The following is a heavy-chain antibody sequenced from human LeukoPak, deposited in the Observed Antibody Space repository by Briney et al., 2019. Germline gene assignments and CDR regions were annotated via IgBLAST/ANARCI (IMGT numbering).Heavy chain of an antibody. Sequence: ASVKVSCKASGYTFTSYHINWVRQAPGQGLEWMGWISVYNDYTEFAQKFQGRVTMATDTSTRTTYMELRGLRSDDTAVYYCARDSGWELKQYYFDHWGQGTLVTVSS. CDR2: ISVYNDYT. CDR3: ARDSGWELKQYYFDH. D-gene: IGHD1-26*01. J-gene: IGHJ4*02. V-gene: IGHV1-18*01. CDR1: GYTFTSYH.